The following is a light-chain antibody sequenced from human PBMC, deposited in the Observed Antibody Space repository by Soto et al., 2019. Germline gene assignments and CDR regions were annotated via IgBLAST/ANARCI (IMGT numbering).Light chain of an antibody. J-gene: IGKJ1*01. CDR1: QGIRNY. CDR2: AAS. Sequence: AIQMTQSPSSLSASVGDRVTITCRASQGIRNYVGWYQQKPGKAPKLLIYAASTLQGGVPSRFSGSGSGTDFTLTISSLQPEDFATYFCLQDYNYPRTCGEGTKVEIK. V-gene: IGKV1-6*01. CDR3: LQDYNYPRT.